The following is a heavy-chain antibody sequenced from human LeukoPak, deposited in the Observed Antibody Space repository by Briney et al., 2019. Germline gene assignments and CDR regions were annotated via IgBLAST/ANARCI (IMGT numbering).Heavy chain of an antibody. J-gene: IGHJ3*02. CDR3: AREGITMIVVVINEPGAFDI. CDR2: INHSGST. D-gene: IGHD3-22*01. V-gene: IGHV4-34*01. CDR1: GGSFSGYY. Sequence: SETLSLTCAVYGGSFSGYYWSWIRQPPGKGLEWIGEINHSGSTNYNPSLKSRVTISVDKSKNQFSLKLSSVTAADTAVYYCAREGITMIVVVINEPGAFDIWGQGTMVTVSS.